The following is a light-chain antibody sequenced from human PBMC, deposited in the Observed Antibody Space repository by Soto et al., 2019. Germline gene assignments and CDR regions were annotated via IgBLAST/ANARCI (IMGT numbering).Light chain of an antibody. V-gene: IGLV2-14*01. J-gene: IGLJ2*01. CDR3: SSYTSSSTLV. Sequence: QSALTQPASVSGSPGQSITISCTGTSSDVGGYNYVSWYQQHPGKALKLMIYEVSNRPSGVSNRFSGSKSGNTASLTISGVQAEDEADYYCSSYTSSSTLVFGGGTKLTVL. CDR2: EVS. CDR1: SSDVGGYNY.